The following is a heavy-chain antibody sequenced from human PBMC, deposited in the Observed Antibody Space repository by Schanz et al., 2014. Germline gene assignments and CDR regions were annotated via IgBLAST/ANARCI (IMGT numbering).Heavy chain of an antibody. J-gene: IGHJ5*01. V-gene: IGHV3-48*01. CDR3: AASSGWHPSTDS. Sequence: VQLVESGGGLAQPGGSLRLSCTASGFTFSSYSMNWVRQAPGKGLEWVTYVSRSTPDIYYADSVKGRFTMSRDNAKNSVFLQRNSLRAEDTAVYYCAASSGWHPSTDSWGQGTLVTVSS. D-gene: IGHD6-19*01. CDR1: GFTFSSYS. CDR2: VSRSTPDI.